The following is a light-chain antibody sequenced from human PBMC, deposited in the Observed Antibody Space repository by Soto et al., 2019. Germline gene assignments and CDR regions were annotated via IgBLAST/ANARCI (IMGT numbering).Light chain of an antibody. Sequence: IVLTQSPDTLSLSPGERATLSCRASQSVTSTYLAWYQHKPGQAPRLLIYGASSRATGVPDRFSGSGSETDFTLTISRLEPEDFAVYYCQQYDSSPPLFTFGPGTKVDLK. V-gene: IGKV3-20*01. CDR2: GAS. J-gene: IGKJ3*01. CDR3: QQYDSSPPLFT. CDR1: QSVTSTY.